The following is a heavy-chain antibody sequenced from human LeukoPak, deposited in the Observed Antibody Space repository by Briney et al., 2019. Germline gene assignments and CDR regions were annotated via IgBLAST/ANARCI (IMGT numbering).Heavy chain of an antibody. J-gene: IGHJ4*02. CDR3: ARATPAGGVRFDY. D-gene: IGHD3-16*01. CDR2: IYTTGDT. V-gene: IGHV4-4*09. Sequence: PSETMSLTCTVSGVSISSYYWSWIRQPPGKGLEWIGSIYTTGDTRYNPSLKSRVTISVDTSKNQFSLKLSSVTAADTAEYYCARATPAGGVRFDYWGQGTLVTASS. CDR1: GVSISSYY.